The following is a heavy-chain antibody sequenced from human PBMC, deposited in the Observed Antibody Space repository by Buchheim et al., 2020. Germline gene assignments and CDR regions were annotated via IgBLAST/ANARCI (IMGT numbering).Heavy chain of an antibody. J-gene: IGHJ6*02. CDR3: AKGSSGYSYGYGMDV. Sequence: QVQLVESGGGVVQPGRSLRLSCAASGFTFSSYGMHWVRQAPGKGLEWVAVISYDGSNKYYADSVKGRFTISRDNSKNTLYLQMNSLRAEDTAVYYCAKGSSGYSYGYGMDVWGQGTT. CDR1: GFTFSSYG. CDR2: ISYDGSNK. D-gene: IGHD5-18*01. V-gene: IGHV3-30*18.